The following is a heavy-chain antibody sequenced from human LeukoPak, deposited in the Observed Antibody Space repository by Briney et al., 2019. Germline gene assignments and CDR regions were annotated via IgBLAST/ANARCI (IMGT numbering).Heavy chain of an antibody. CDR2: IYYTGSA. J-gene: IGHJ4*02. D-gene: IGHD6-19*01. CDR1: GASISGSGYY. CDR3: VKSGGYGLIDY. Sequence: PSETLSLTCAVSGASISGSGYYLGWIRQPPGKGLEWIGNIYYTGSAYYNASLQSRVTISIDMSKNQFSLRLSSVTAADTAMYYCVKSGGYGLIDYWGQGTLVTVSS. V-gene: IGHV4-39*01.